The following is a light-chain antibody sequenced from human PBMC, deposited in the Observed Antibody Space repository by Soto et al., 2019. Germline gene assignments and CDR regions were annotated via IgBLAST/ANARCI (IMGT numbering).Light chain of an antibody. V-gene: IGLV2-14*01. J-gene: IGLJ3*02. CDR1: GRDDGGYNY. CDR3: SSYKSSSRV. CDR2: EVS. Sequence: QSALTQPASVSGSPGQSITISCTGTGRDDGGYNYVSWYQQHPGKAPKLMIYEVSNRPSGVSNRFSGSKSGNTASLTISGLQAEDEADYYCSSYKSSSRVFGGGTKLTVL.